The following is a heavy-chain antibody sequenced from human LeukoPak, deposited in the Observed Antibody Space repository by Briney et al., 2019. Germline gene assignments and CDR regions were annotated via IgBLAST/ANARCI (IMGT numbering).Heavy chain of an antibody. CDR2: IIPIFGTA. J-gene: IGHJ3*02. V-gene: IGHV1-69*06. CDR3: ASLVVITTPDAFDI. Sequence: ASVKVSCKASGGTFSSYVINWVRQAPGQGLEWMGGIIPIFGTANYAQKFQGRVTITADKSTSTAYMELSSLRSDDTAVYYCASLVVITTPDAFDIWGQGTMVTVSS. D-gene: IGHD3-22*01. CDR1: GGTFSSYV.